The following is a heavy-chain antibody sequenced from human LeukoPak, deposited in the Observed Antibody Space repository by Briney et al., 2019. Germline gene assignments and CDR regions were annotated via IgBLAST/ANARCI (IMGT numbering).Heavy chain of an antibody. D-gene: IGHD1-26*01. V-gene: IGHV4-59*08. CDR1: GTSITRTY. CDR2: VYDTGDT. CDR3: DRRATSGTYQMINFDY. J-gene: IGHJ4*02. Sequence: SETLSLTCTVSGTSITRTYWSWIRQPPGRGRKWVGYVYDTGDTNYNPSLKSRITISLDTSKNQFSLTLSSVTASDTAIYYCDRRATSGTYQMINFDYWGQGILVTVSS.